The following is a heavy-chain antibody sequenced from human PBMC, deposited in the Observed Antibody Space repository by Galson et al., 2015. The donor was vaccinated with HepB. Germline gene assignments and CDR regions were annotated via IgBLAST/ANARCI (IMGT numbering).Heavy chain of an antibody. D-gene: IGHD2-2*01. CDR3: AKGIGQPDDAFDI. J-gene: IGHJ3*02. V-gene: IGHV3-23*01. CDR1: GFTFSSYA. CDR2: ISGSGGST. Sequence: SLRLSCAASGFTFSSYAMSWVRQAPGKGLEWVSDISGSGGSTYYADSVKGRFTISRDNSKNTLYLQMNSLRAEDTAVYYCAKGIGQPDDAFDIWGQGTMVTVSS.